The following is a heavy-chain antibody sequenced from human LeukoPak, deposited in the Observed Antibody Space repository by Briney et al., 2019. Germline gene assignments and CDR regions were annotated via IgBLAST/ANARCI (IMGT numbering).Heavy chain of an antibody. CDR3: ARDYYDSSGYYLVDY. CDR2: IYYSGST. V-gene: IGHV4-39*07. CDR1: GGSISSSSYY. D-gene: IGHD3-22*01. Sequence: SETLSHTCTVSGGSISSSSYYWGWIRQPPGKGLEWIGSIYYSGSTYYNPSLKSRVTISVDTSKNQFSLKLSSVTAADTAVYYCARDYYDSSGYYLVDYWGQGTLVTVSS. J-gene: IGHJ4*02.